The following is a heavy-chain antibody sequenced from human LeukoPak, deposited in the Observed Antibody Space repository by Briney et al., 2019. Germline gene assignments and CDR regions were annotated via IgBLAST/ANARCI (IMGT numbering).Heavy chain of an antibody. CDR1: GFIFSDHE. J-gene: IGHJ5*02. CDR2: ISMNGDVQ. Sequence: GGSLRLSCTASGFIFSDHEMTWVRQAPGKGLEWISYISMNGDVQLYSASVKGRYTISIDDSDITLYLQMDSLRAEDTAVDCCARDCDGDDLWGQGTLVTVSS. V-gene: IGHV3-48*03. CDR3: ARDCDGDDL. D-gene: IGHD5-24*01.